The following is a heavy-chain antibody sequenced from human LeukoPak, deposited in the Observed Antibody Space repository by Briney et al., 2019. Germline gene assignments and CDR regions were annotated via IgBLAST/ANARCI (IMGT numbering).Heavy chain of an antibody. Sequence: GGSLRLSCAASGFTFSNYAMNWVRQAPGKGLEWVSAISGSDGNTYYADSVKGRFTISRDNSKNTLYLQMNSVRAEDTAVYYCAKMPSKDFWSDTDHFDYWGQGTLVTASS. V-gene: IGHV3-23*01. D-gene: IGHD3-3*01. CDR1: GFTFSNYA. CDR3: AKMPSKDFWSDTDHFDY. CDR2: ISGSDGNT. J-gene: IGHJ4*02.